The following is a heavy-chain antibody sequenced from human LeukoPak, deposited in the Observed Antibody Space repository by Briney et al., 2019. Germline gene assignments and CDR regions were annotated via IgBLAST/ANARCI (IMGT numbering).Heavy chain of an antibody. J-gene: IGHJ4*02. CDR2: IRSKAYGGTT. CDR3: TCTGYVY. Sequence: GGSLRLSCTASGFTFSDYAMSWFRQAPGKGLEWVGFIRSKAYGGTTEYAASVKGRFTISRDDSKSIAYLQMNSLKTEDTAVYYCTCTGYVYWGQGTLVTVSS. V-gene: IGHV3-49*03. CDR1: GFTFSDYA. D-gene: IGHD6-13*01.